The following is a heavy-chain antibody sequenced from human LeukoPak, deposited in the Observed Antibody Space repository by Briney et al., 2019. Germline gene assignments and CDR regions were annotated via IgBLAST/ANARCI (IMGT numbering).Heavy chain of an antibody. V-gene: IGHV3-7*01. CDR2: IKQDGSEK. Sequence: GGSLRLSCAASGFTFSSYWMSWVRQAPGKGLEWVANIKQDGSEKYYVDSVKGRFTISRDNAKNSLYLQMNSLRAEDTAVYYCARDRVLRYFDWLLGDGYAFDIWGQGTTVTVSS. CDR3: ARDRVLRYFDWLLGDGYAFDI. J-gene: IGHJ3*02. D-gene: IGHD3-9*01. CDR1: GFTFSSYW.